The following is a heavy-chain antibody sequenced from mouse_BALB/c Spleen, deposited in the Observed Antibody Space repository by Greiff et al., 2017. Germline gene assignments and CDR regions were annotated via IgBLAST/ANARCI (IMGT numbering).Heavy chain of an antibody. Sequence: LVKTGASVKISCKASGYSFTGYYMHWVKQSHGKSLEWIGYISCYNGATSYNQKFKGKATFTVDTSSSTAYMQFNSLTSEDSAVYYCARSLGHYDAMDYWGQGTSVTVSS. CDR2: ISCYNGAT. CDR3: ARSLGHYDAMDY. CDR1: GYSFTGYY. V-gene: IGHV1S34*01. J-gene: IGHJ4*01. D-gene: IGHD2-13*01.